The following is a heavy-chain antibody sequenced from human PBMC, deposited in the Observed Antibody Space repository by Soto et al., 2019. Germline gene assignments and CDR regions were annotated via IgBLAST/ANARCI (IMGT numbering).Heavy chain of an antibody. CDR1: GDSIGSGSYY. D-gene: IGHD2-15*01. CDR3: ARRSCSNGSCYTAPVDY. J-gene: IGHJ4*02. Sequence: QLQLQESGPGLVKPSETLSLTCTVSGDSIGSGSYYWGWIRQPPAKGLEWIGSIYNSGSTYYNPSLQSRVTISGDTSKNQFSLRLSSVTAADTAVYYCARRSCSNGSCYTAPVDYWGQGTLVTVSS. V-gene: IGHV4-39*01. CDR2: IYNSGST.